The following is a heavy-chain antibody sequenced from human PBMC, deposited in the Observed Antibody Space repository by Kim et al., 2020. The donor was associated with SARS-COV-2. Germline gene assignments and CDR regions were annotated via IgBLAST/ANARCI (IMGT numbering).Heavy chain of an antibody. CDR3: TREGEYSSSWYTLGY. D-gene: IGHD6-13*01. V-gene: IGHV3-49*02. J-gene: IGHJ4*02. Sequence: ASVKGRFTISRDDSKSIAYLQMNSLKTEDTAVYYCTREGEYSSSWYTLGYWGQGTLVTVSS.